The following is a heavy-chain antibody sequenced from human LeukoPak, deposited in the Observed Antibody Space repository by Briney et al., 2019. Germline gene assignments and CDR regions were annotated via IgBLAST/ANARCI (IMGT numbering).Heavy chain of an antibody. CDR2: FYYSGST. CDR3: ASTPLRYCSDGSCYYDF. Sequence: PSETLSLTCTVSGGSISSRSHYWGWIRQPPGKGLEWIGIFYYSGSTYYNPSLRSRVTISVDTSKNLFSLKLSSETAADTAVYYCASTPLRYCSDGSCYYDFWGQGTLVTVSS. CDR1: GGSISSRSHY. D-gene: IGHD2-15*01. V-gene: IGHV4-39*01. J-gene: IGHJ4*02.